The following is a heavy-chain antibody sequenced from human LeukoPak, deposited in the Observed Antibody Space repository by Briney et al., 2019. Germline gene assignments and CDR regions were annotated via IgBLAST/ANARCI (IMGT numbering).Heavy chain of an antibody. CDR3: AKDLSEAPDY. CDR2: ISYDGNNK. V-gene: IGHV3-30*18. Sequence: PGGSLRLSCAASGFTFSSYGMHWARQAPGKGLEWVAVISYDGNNKYYADSVKGRFTISRDNSKNTLYLQMNSLRAEDTAVYYCAKDLSEAPDYWGQGTLVTVSS. J-gene: IGHJ4*02. CDR1: GFTFSSYG.